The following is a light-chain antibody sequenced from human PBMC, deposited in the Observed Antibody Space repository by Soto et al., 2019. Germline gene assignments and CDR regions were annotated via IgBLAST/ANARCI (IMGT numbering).Light chain of an antibody. J-gene: IGKJ4*01. CDR3: QHYYSYPLS. Sequence: AIRMTQSPSSLSASPGDRVTITCRASQGISNYLAWYQQKPGKAPKLLIYAASTLDAGVPSRFSVSGSGTDFTLTISNLQAEDCATYHCQHYYSYPLSFAGGTKVEIK. CDR1: QGISNY. V-gene: IGKV1-8*01. CDR2: AAS.